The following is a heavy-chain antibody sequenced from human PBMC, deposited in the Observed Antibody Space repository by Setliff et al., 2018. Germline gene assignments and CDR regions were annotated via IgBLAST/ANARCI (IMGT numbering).Heavy chain of an antibody. CDR3: ARQKSTGSGNNWFDP. J-gene: IGHJ5*02. CDR2: IYAGDSDT. Sequence: GESLTISCKGSGFSFTDFWIGWVRQMPGKGLEWMGLIYAGDSDTRYNPSFQGRVTMSADKSINTAYLQWSSLKASDTAIYYCARQKSTGSGNNWFDPWGQGTLVTAPQ. CDR1: GFSFTDFW. D-gene: IGHD3-10*01. V-gene: IGHV5-51*01.